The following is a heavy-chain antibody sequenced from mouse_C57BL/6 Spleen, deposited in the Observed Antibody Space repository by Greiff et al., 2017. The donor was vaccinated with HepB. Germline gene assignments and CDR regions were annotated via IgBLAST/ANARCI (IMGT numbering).Heavy chain of an antibody. V-gene: IGHV1-76*01. Sequence: QVQLQQSGAELVRPGASVKLSCKASGYTFTDYYINWVKQRPGQGLEWIARIYPGSGNTYYNEKFKGKATLTAEKSSSTAYMQLSSLTSEDSAVYFCAREAPSYYGSSSYYFDYWGQGTTLTVSS. D-gene: IGHD1-1*01. CDR1: GYTFTDYY. J-gene: IGHJ2*01. CDR2: IYPGSGNT. CDR3: AREAPSYYGSSSYYFDY.